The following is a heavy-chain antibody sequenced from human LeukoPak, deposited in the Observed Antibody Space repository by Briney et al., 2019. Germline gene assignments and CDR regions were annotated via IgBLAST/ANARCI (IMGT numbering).Heavy chain of an antibody. V-gene: IGHV3-30*04. CDR3: ARELSGSGSLSFDY. D-gene: IGHD3-10*01. CDR2: ISYDGSNK. J-gene: IGHJ4*02. CDR1: GFTFSSYA. Sequence: PGGSLRLSCAASGFTFSSYAMHWVRQAPGKGLEWVAVISYDGSNKYYADSVKGRFTISRDNSKNTLYLQMNSLRAEDTAVYYCARELSGSGSLSFDYWGQGTLVTVSS.